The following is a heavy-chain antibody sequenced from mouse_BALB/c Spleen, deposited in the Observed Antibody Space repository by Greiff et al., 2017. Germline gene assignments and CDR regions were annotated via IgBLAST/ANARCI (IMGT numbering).Heavy chain of an antibody. V-gene: IGHV2-6-4*01. J-gene: IGHJ3*01. CDR3: ASSPSLLFAY. Sequence: VKVVESGPGLVAPSQSLSITCTVSGFSLSRYSVHWVRQPPGKGLEWLGMIWGGGSTDYNSALKSRLSISKDNSKSQVFLKMNSLQTDDTAMYYCASSPSLLFAYWGQGTLVTVSA. CDR1: GFSLSRYS. D-gene: IGHD6-1*01. CDR2: IWGGGST.